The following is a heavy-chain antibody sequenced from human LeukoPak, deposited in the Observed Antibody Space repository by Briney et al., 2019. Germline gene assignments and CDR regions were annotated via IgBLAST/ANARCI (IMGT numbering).Heavy chain of an antibody. CDR3: ARGIESYGDYGY. Sequence: SGPTLVNPTQTLTLTCTFSGFSLSTSGMRVSWIRQPPGKGLEWIAYMYNSGSTNYNPSPKSRVTISIDPSKNQFSLKLSSLTAADTAIYYCARGIESYGDYGYWGQGILVTVSS. CDR2: MYNSGST. J-gene: IGHJ4*02. CDR1: GFSLSTSGMR. V-gene: IGHV4-61*08. D-gene: IGHD4-17*01.